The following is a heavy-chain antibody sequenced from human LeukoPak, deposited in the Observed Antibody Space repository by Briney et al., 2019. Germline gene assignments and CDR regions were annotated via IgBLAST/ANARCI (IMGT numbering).Heavy chain of an antibody. V-gene: IGHV3-7*03. J-gene: IGHJ4*02. D-gene: IGHD3-9*01. Sequence: PGGSLRLSCAASGFTFSSYWMSWVRQAPGKGLEWVANIKQDGSEKYYVDSVKGRFTISRDNAKNSLYLQMNSLRAEDTAVYYCAKAPLRYFDWLYPGYWGQGTLVTVSS. CDR2: IKQDGSEK. CDR1: GFTFSSYW. CDR3: AKAPLRYFDWLYPGY.